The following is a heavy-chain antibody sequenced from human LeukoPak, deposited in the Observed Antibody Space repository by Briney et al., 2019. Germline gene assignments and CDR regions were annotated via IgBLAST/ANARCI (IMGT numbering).Heavy chain of an antibody. J-gene: IGHJ3*02. D-gene: IGHD1-26*01. Sequence: SETLSLTCAVSGGSITSSSYHWGWIRQPPGKGLEWIGSIYYSGSTDYNPSLKSRVTISVDTSKNQFSLSLTSVTAADTAVYYCARPIGERRQDAFDIWGQGKTVSVSS. V-gene: IGHV4-39*01. CDR2: IYYSGST. CDR3: ARPIGERRQDAFDI. CDR1: GGSITSSSYH.